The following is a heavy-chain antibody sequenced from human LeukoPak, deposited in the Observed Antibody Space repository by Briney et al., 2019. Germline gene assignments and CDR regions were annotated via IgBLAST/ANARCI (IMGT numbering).Heavy chain of an antibody. D-gene: IGHD1-14*01. CDR3: ARKKSGSGDAFEV. CDR2: IYYSGST. J-gene: IGHJ3*01. V-gene: IGHV4-30-4*08. CDR1: GGSISSGDYY. Sequence: PSETLSLTCTVSGGSISSGDYYWSWIRQPPGKGLEWIGYIYYSGSTYYNPSLKSRVTISVDTSKNQFSLKLSSVTAADTAVYYCARKKSGSGDAFEVWGQGTVVTVSS.